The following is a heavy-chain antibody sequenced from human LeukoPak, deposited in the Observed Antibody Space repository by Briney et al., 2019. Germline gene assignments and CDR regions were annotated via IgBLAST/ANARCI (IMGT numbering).Heavy chain of an antibody. D-gene: IGHD6-19*01. J-gene: IGHJ6*03. CDR2: ISSSSSYI. CDR1: GFTFSSYS. V-gene: IGHV3-21*01. CDR3: ARKTGIAVAGYYYYYMDV. Sequence: PGGSLILSCAASGFTFSSYSMNWGRPAPGKGLEWVSSISSSSSYIYYADSVKGRFTISRDNAKNSLYLQMNSLRAEDTAVYYCARKTGIAVAGYYYYYMDVWGKGTTVTVSS.